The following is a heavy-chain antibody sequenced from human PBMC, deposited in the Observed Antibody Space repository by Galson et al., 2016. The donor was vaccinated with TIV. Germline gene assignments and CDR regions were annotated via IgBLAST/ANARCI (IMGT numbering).Heavy chain of an antibody. CDR1: GFTFSNAR. Sequence: SLRLSCAVSGFTFSNARMNWVRQAPGKGLEWVGRSRSNTDGGTTEYAAPVKGRFIVSRDDSRNTLFLDMNSLKTDDTALYFCATEYYLASGTDPLVGYKGMDVWGQGTTVTVSS. D-gene: IGHD3-10*01. CDR2: SRSNTDGGTT. J-gene: IGHJ6*02. CDR3: ATEYYLASGTDPLVGYKGMDV. V-gene: IGHV3-15*01.